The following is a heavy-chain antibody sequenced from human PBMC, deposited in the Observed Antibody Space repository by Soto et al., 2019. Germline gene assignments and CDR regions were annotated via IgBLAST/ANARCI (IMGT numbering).Heavy chain of an antibody. J-gene: IGHJ6*03. Sequence: PSETLSLTCTVSGGSVNTYSWGWIRQPPGKELEWVGYISYSGSTNYNPSLKSRVTISRVTSKNQFSLNLVSVTAADTAVHYCARASYYSYMDVWGKGTTVTVSS. V-gene: IGHV4-59*02. CDR2: ISYSGST. CDR3: ARASYYSYMDV. CDR1: GGSVNTYS.